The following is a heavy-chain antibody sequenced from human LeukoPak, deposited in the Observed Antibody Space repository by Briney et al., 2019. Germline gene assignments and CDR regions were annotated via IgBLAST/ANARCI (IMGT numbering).Heavy chain of an antibody. D-gene: IGHD6-6*01. Sequence: PGGALRLSCAASGFTFSSYGMSWVRQAPGKGLEWVSHISGSGGSTYYADSVKGRFTISRDNSKNTLYLQMNSLRAEDTAVYYCARATRSSSYAFDIWGQGTMVTVSS. J-gene: IGHJ3*02. CDR2: ISGSGGST. CDR3: ARATRSSSYAFDI. CDR1: GFTFSSYG. V-gene: IGHV3-23*01.